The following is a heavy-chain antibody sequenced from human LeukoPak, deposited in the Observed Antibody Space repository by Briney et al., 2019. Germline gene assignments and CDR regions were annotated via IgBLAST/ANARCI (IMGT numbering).Heavy chain of an antibody. CDR2: IYYKGNT. D-gene: IGHD3-3*01. Sequence: SETLSLTCTVSGGSISSRSYFWGWIRQPPGKGLEWIVSIYYKGNTYFNPSLKSRVTISEDTSKNHFSLKLSSVTAADTAVYYCAMYYDFWSGYHAYYMDVWGKGTTVTVSS. J-gene: IGHJ6*03. CDR1: GGSISSRSYF. V-gene: IGHV4-39*01. CDR3: AMYYDFWSGYHAYYMDV.